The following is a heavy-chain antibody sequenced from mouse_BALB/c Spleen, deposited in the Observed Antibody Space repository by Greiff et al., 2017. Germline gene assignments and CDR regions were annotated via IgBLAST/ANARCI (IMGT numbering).Heavy chain of an antibody. Sequence: QVTLNVSGPGILQPSQTLSLTCSFSGFSLSTSGMGVSWIRQPSGKGLEWLAHIYWDDDKRYNPSLKSRLTISKDTSSNQVFLKITSVDTADTATYYCARRAEDYGSRYWYFDVWGAGTTVTVSS. J-gene: IGHJ1*01. D-gene: IGHD1-1*01. CDR1: GFSLSTSGMG. V-gene: IGHV8-12*01. CDR3: ARRAEDYGSRYWYFDV. CDR2: IYWDDDK.